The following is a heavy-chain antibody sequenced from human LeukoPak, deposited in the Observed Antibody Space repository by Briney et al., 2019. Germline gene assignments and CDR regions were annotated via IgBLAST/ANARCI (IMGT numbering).Heavy chain of an antibody. Sequence: GGSLRLSCAASGFTVSSNYMSWVRQAPGKGLEWVSVIYSGGSTYYADSVKGRFTISKDNSKNTLYLQMNSLRAEDTAVYYCARDGGYGYYYYGMDVWGQGTTVTVSS. CDR1: GFTVSSNY. J-gene: IGHJ6*02. V-gene: IGHV3-66*01. D-gene: IGHD5-12*01. CDR2: IYSGGST. CDR3: ARDGGYGYYYYGMDV.